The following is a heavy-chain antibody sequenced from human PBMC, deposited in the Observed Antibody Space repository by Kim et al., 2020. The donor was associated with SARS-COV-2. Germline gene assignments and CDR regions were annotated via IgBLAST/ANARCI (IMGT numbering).Heavy chain of an antibody. Sequence: GSEHYYIDSVEGRFTISRDNAKNSLSMQMGCLRAEDTAVYYCARGVGLGYWGQGTLVTVSS. CDR2: GSEH. J-gene: IGHJ4*02. V-gene: IGHV3-7*04. D-gene: IGHD2-15*01. CDR3: ARGVGLGY.